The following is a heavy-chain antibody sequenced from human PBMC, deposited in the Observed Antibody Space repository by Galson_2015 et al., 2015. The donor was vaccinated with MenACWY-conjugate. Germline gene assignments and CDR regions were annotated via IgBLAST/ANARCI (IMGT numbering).Heavy chain of an antibody. Sequence: SLRLSCAASGFTFSSYSMNWVRQAPGKGLEWVSYISSSSSTIYYADSVKGRFTISRDNAKNSLYLQMNSLRAEDTAVYYCAREGGLAGRPSNFDYWGQGTLVTVSS. CDR2: ISSSSSTI. CDR3: AREGGLAGRPSNFDY. CDR1: GFTFSSYS. V-gene: IGHV3-48*04. D-gene: IGHD6-19*01. J-gene: IGHJ4*02.